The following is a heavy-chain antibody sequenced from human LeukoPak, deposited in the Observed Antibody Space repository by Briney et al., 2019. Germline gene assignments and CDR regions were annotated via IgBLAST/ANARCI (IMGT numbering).Heavy chain of an antibody. V-gene: IGHV4-30-2*01. CDR1: GASISSGGYS. D-gene: IGHD5-18*01. CDR3: ARSPDTAMVSHLYFDL. CDR2: IYHSGST. Sequence: SQSLSLTCAVSGASISSGGYSWSWIRQPPGKGLEWIGYIYHSGSTYYNPSLKSRVTISVDRSKNPFSLKLSSVTAADAAVYYCARSPDTAMVSHLYFDLWGRGTLVTVSS. J-gene: IGHJ2*01.